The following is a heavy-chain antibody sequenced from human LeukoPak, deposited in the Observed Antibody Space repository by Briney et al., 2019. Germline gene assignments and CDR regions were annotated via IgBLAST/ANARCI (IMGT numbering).Heavy chain of an antibody. J-gene: IGHJ4*02. CDR1: GYTFTSYA. D-gene: IGHD3-22*01. CDR3: ASLYDSSGYYFDY. V-gene: IGHV1-3*01. CDR2: INAGNGNT. Sequence: GASVNVSCTASGYTFTSYAMHWVRQAPGQRLEWMGWINAGNGNTKYSQKFQGRVTITRDTSASTAYMELSSLRSEDTAVYYCASLYDSSGYYFDYWGQGTLVTVSS.